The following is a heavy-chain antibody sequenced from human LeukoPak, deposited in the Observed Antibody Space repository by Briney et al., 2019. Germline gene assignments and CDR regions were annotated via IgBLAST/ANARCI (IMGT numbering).Heavy chain of an antibody. V-gene: IGHV1-46*01. CDR1: GYTFTSYY. D-gene: IGHD5-24*01. CDR3: ARDGGRDGYNYEKFSSYPDI. J-gene: IGHJ3*02. CDR2: INPSGGST. Sequence: GASVKVSCKASGYTFTSYYMHWVRQAPGQGLEWMGIINPSGGSTSYAQKFQGRVTMTRDTSTSTVYMELSSLRSEDTAVYYCARDGGRDGYNYEKFSSYPDIWGQGTMVTVSS.